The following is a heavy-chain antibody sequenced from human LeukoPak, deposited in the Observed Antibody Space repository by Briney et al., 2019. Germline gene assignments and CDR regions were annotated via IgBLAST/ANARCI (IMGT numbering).Heavy chain of an antibody. CDR3: ARPASILRFLESIQRYYYYMDV. J-gene: IGHJ6*03. D-gene: IGHD3-3*01. CDR2: ISSSSSYI. V-gene: IGHV3-21*01. CDR1: GFTFSSYS. Sequence: GGSLRLSCAASGFTFSSYSMNWVRQAPGKGLEWVSPISSSSSYIYYADSVKGRFTISRDNAKNSLYLQMNSLRAEDTAVYYCARPASILRFLESIQRYYYYMDVWGKGTTVTVSS.